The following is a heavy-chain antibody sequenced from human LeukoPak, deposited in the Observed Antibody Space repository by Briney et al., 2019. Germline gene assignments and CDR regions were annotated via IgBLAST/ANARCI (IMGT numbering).Heavy chain of an antibody. Sequence: GGSLRLSCAASGFTFSSYAMHWVRQAPGKGLEWVAVISYDGSNKYYADSVKGRFTISRDNSKNTLYLQMNSLRAEDTAVYYCARDGGYSYRDYYFDYWGQGTLVTVSS. CDR3: ARDGGYSYRDYYFDY. V-gene: IGHV3-30*04. CDR1: GFTFSSYA. D-gene: IGHD5-18*01. CDR2: ISYDGSNK. J-gene: IGHJ4*02.